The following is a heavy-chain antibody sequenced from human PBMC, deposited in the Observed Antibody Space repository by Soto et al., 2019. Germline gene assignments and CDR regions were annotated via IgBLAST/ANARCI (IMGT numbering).Heavy chain of an antibody. J-gene: IGHJ6*02. V-gene: IGHV1-69*13. CDR2: IIPIFGTA. CDR1: GSTFSSYA. Sequence: SVKVSCKASGSTFSSYAISWVRQAPGQGLEWMGGIIPIFGTANYAQKFQGRVTITADESTSTAYMELSSLRSEDTAVYYCARTYYYDSSGYYLDDYYYYYGMDVWGQGTKVTVSS. CDR3: ARTYYYDSSGYYLDDYYYYYGMDV. D-gene: IGHD3-22*01.